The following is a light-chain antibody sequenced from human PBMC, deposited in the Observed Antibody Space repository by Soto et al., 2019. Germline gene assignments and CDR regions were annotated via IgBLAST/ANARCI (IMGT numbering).Light chain of an antibody. J-gene: IGLJ1*01. CDR3: AAWHDGRDVHFV. V-gene: IGLV1-44*01. CDR2: GND. CDR1: ASNIGANY. Sequence: QSVLTQPPSASGTPGQRVTISCSVSASNIGANYVSWYQQLPGAAPRLLIYGNDLRPSGVPDRFSAFKSGTSASLAISALRSEDEADYFCAAWHDGRDVHFVFGSGTKVTVL.